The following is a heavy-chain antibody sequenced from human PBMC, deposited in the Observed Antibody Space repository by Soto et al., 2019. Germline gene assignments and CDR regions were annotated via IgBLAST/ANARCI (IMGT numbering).Heavy chain of an antibody. CDR1: GFTFSSNW. CDR3: ARDGEGF. D-gene: IGHD2-21*01. Sequence: EVQLVESGGGLVQPGGSLRLSCAASGFTFSSNWMHWVRRVPGRGLVWVSRINTDGRRTSYEDSVEGRFTISRDNAKNTVYLQMSSLRAEDTAEYYCARDGEGFWGKGTLVTVSS. V-gene: IGHV3-74*01. J-gene: IGHJ4*02. CDR2: INTDGRRT.